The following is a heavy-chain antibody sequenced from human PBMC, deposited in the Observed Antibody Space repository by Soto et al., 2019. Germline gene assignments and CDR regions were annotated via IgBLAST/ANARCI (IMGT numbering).Heavy chain of an antibody. J-gene: IGHJ5*02. CDR2: ISSSGSTI. CDR3: ERSILKRAPPEKIVP. D-gene: IGHD2-21*01. V-gene: IGHV3-11*01. CDR1: GFTFSDYY. Sequence: GGSLRLSCAASGFTFSDYYMSWIRQAPGKGLEWVSYISSSGSTIYYADSVKGRFTISRDNAKNSLYLQMNSLRAEDTAVYYCERSILKRAPPEKIVPWGQGTLVTVSS.